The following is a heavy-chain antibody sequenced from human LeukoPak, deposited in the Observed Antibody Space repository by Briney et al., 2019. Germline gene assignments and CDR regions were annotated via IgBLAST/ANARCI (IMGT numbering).Heavy chain of an antibody. CDR2: IYYSGST. D-gene: IGHD2-15*01. Sequence: SETLSLTCTVSGGSISSYYWSWIRQPPVRGLEWIGYIYYSGSTNYNPSLKSRVTISVDTSKNQFSLKLSSVTAADTAVYYCARRPPLGYCSGGSCPNWFDPWGQGTLVTVSS. J-gene: IGHJ5*02. V-gene: IGHV4-59*12. CDR1: GGSISSYY. CDR3: ARRPPLGYCSGGSCPNWFDP.